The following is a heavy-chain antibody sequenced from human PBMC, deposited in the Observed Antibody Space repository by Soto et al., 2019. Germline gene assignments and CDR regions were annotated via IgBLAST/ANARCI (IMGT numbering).Heavy chain of an antibody. CDR1: GGTFSSYA. J-gene: IGHJ2*01. Sequence: SVKVSCKASGGTFSSYAISWLRESPGQGLEWMGGIIPIFGTANYAQKFQGRVTITADKSTSTAYMELSSLRSEDTAVYYCARDHVDIVATITGYWYFDLWGRGTLVTVS. D-gene: IGHD5-12*01. CDR2: IIPIFGTA. CDR3: ARDHVDIVATITGYWYFDL. V-gene: IGHV1-69*06.